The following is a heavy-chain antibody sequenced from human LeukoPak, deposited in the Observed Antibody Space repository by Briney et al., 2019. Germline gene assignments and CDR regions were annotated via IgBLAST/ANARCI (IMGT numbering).Heavy chain of an antibody. D-gene: IGHD3-16*01. CDR1: GFPFSNAW. Sequence: PGGSLRLSCAASGFPFSNAWMSWVRQAPGKGLEWVASINHNGNVNYYVDSVKGRFTISRDNAKNSLYLQMSNLRAEDTAVYFCARGGGLDVWGQGATVTVSS. CDR2: INHNGNVN. J-gene: IGHJ6*02. V-gene: IGHV3-7*03. CDR3: ARGGGLDV.